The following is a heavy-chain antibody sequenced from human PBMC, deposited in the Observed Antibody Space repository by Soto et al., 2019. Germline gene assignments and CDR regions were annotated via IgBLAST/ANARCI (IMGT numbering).Heavy chain of an antibody. D-gene: IGHD6-13*01. CDR3: ARDRRGAAAGTNLFWDYYYYGMDV. Sequence: GASVKVSCKASGYTFTSYGISWVRQAPGQGLEWMGWISAYNGNTNYAQKLQGRVTMTTDTSTSTAYMELRSLRSDDTAVYYCARDRRGAAAGTNLFWDYYYYGMDVWGQGTTVTVSS. V-gene: IGHV1-18*01. CDR1: GYTFTSYG. J-gene: IGHJ6*02. CDR2: ISAYNGNT.